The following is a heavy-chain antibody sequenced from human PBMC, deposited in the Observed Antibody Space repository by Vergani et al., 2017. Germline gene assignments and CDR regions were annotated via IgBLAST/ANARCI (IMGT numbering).Heavy chain of an antibody. CDR3: ARVYPGAPGGFGSGWYVRPLYVSNRDYYYYGMDV. J-gene: IGHJ6*02. D-gene: IGHD6-19*01. Sequence: QVQLVQSGAEVKKPGSSVKVSCKASGGTFSSYAISWVRQAPGQGLEWMGGIIPIFGIANYAQKFQGRVTITADKSTSTAYMELSSLRSEDTAVYYCARVYPGAPGGFGSGWYVRPLYVSNRDYYYYGMDVWGQGP. CDR1: GGTFSSYA. V-gene: IGHV1-69*17. CDR2: IIPIFGIA.